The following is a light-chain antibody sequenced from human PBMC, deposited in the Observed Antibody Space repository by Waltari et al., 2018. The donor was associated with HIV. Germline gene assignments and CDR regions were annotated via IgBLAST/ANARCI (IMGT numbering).Light chain of an antibody. CDR1: KLGSTR. CDR2: HDT. Sequence: SYVLTQSPSVSVAPGKTARLTCGGKKLGSTRGNWYQQQPGQAPVMVSYHDTDRPSGIPDRFSGSNSEDTATLTIRRVEAGDEADYYCQVWDTNTDQYVIFGGGTNLAV. V-gene: IGLV3-21*01. CDR3: QVWDTNTDQYVI. J-gene: IGLJ2*01.